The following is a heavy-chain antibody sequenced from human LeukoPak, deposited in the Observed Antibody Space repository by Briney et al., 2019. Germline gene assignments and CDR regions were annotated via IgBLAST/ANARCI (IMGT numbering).Heavy chain of an antibody. J-gene: IGHJ3*02. D-gene: IGHD1-26*01. CDR1: GGSINSISSY. CDR2: MYYSGST. V-gene: IGHV4-39*07. CDR3: ARGGSYLSAFDI. Sequence: PSETLSLTCTVSGGSINSISSYWGWIRQPPGKGLEWIGSMYYSGSTYYNLSLKSRVTISVDTSKNQFSLKLSSVTAADTAVYYCARGGSYLSAFDIWGQGTMVTVSS.